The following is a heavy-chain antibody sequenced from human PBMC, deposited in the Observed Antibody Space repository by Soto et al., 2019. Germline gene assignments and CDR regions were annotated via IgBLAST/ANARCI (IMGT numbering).Heavy chain of an antibody. CDR2: ISDSGTGT. J-gene: IGHJ3*02. D-gene: IGHD3-22*01. Sequence: EVQILESGGGLVQPGGSLRLSCAASGFTFSSYAMYWVRKAPGKGLAWVSGISDSGTGTYYADSVKGRFTTSRDNSKNTVYLQMKSLTAEDTAVYYCAKDHTVVIRDAFDIWGQGTMVNVSS. V-gene: IGHV3-23*01. CDR3: AKDHTVVIRDAFDI. CDR1: GFTFSSYA.